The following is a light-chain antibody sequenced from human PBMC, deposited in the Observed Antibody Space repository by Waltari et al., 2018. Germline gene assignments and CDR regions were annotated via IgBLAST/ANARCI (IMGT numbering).Light chain of an antibody. CDR1: QGISSW. J-gene: IGKJ1*01. CDR3: QQANSFPPT. V-gene: IGKV1-12*01. Sequence: DIQMTQSPSSVSASVGDRVTITCRASQGISSWLAWCQQKPGKAPKLLVYAASRLQSGVPSRFSGRGSGTDFTLTIRSLQPEDFATSYCQQANSFPPTFGQGTKVEIK. CDR2: AAS.